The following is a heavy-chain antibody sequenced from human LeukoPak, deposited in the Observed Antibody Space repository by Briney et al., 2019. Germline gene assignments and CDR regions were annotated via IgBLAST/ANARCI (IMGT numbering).Heavy chain of an antibody. CDR1: GYTFTSYD. D-gene: IGHD2-2*01. V-gene: IGHV1-8*01. CDR2: MNPNSGNT. Sequence: GASVKVSCKASGYTFTSYDINWVRQATGQGLEWMGWMNPNSGNTGYAQKFQGWVTMTRDTSISTAYMELSRLRSDDTAVYYCAREQRVVPAATLVYWGQGTLVTVSS. J-gene: IGHJ4*02. CDR3: AREQRVVPAATLVY.